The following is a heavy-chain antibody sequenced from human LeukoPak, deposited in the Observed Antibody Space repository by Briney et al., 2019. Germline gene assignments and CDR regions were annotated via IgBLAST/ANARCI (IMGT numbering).Heavy chain of an antibody. Sequence: SETLSLTCTVSGGSISSYYWSWIRQPAGKGLEWIGRIYTSGSTNYNPSLKSRVTMSVDTSKNQFSLKLSSVTAADTAVYYCARGEYSSSYYYYYYMDVWAKGATVTVSS. CDR2: IYTSGST. V-gene: IGHV4-4*07. J-gene: IGHJ6*03. CDR3: ARGEYSSSYYYYYYMDV. CDR1: GGSISSYY. D-gene: IGHD6-6*01.